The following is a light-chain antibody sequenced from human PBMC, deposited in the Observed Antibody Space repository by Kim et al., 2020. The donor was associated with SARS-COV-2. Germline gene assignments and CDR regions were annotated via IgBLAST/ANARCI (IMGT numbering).Light chain of an antibody. J-gene: IGKJ1*01. CDR2: KAS. Sequence: DIHMTQSPSTLSASVGDRVTITCRASQSIGNWLAWYQQKPGKAPKLLIHKASSLQSGVPSRFSGSGSGTEFTLTVSSLQPDDFATYFCQEYNTNPWTFGQGTKVDIK. CDR3: QEYNTNPWT. V-gene: IGKV1-5*03. CDR1: QSIGNW.